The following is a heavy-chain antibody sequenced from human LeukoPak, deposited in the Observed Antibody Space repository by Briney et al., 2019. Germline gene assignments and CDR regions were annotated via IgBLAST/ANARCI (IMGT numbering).Heavy chain of an antibody. D-gene: IGHD3-22*01. CDR1: GYTFTGYG. V-gene: IGHV1-18*01. CDR3: ARDEDYYDSSGYYLLGD. J-gene: IGHJ4*02. Sequence: ASVKVSCKASGYTFTGYGVSWVRQAPGQGLEWMGWISAYNGNTNYAQKLQGRVTMTTDTSTSTAYMELRSLRSDDTAVYYCARDEDYYDSSGYYLLGDWGQGTLVTVSS. CDR2: ISAYNGNT.